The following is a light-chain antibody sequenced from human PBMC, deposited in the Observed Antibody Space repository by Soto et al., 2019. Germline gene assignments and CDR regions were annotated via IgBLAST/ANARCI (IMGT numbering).Light chain of an antibody. V-gene: IGLV2-23*02. CDR2: EVS. Sequence: QSALTQPASVSGSPGQSIAISCSGSSSDVGTYNLVSWYQHKPGQAPRALIYEVSKRPAGISNRFSGSKSGNTASLTISGLQAEDEAEYYCCSYAGGSSLVFGGGTQLTVL. CDR3: CSYAGGSSLV. J-gene: IGLJ3*02. CDR1: SSDVGTYNL.